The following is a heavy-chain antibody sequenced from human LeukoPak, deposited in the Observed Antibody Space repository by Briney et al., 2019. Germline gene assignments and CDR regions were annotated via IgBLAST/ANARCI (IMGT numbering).Heavy chain of an antibody. CDR3: AKDDDRYYYGAGMGPNWFDP. Sequence: GVPLRLFCGASRFTFYRYAMMWARHSPGKAVECVSSFSGCADTTNYADSVKGRFTISRDNSKSTLFLEMSSLRAEATAVYYCAKDDDRYYYGAGMGPNWFDPWGQGTLVTVSS. CDR1: RFTFYRYA. J-gene: IGHJ5*02. D-gene: IGHD3-10*01. CDR2: FSGCADTT. V-gene: IGHV3-23*01.